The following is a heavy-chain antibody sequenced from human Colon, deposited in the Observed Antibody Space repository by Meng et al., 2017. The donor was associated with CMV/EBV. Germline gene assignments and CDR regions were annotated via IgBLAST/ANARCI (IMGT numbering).Heavy chain of an antibody. D-gene: IGHD2-2*02. V-gene: IGHV1-8*01. J-gene: IGHJ4*02. Sequence: TSTDINWVPQATGQGLEWIGWMNPNSGNTGYAQRFQGRFTMTRNTSISTAYMELSSLRSEDTAVYYCARGVIYCSSTSCYRGGYFDYWGQGTLVTVSS. CDR3: ARGVIYCSSTSCYRGGYFDY. CDR1: TSTD. CDR2: MNPNSGNT.